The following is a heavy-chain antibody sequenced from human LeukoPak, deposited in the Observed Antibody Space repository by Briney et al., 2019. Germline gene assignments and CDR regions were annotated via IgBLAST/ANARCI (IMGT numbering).Heavy chain of an antibody. Sequence: SETLSLTCTVSGGSISSYYWSWIRQPPGKGLEWIGYIYYSGSTNYNPSLKSRVTISVDTSKNQFSLKLSSVAAADTAVYYCARDNYDILTGYWSWFDPWGQGTLVTVSS. D-gene: IGHD3-9*01. J-gene: IGHJ5*02. CDR3: ARDNYDILTGYWSWFDP. CDR1: GGSISSYY. CDR2: IYYSGST. V-gene: IGHV4-59*01.